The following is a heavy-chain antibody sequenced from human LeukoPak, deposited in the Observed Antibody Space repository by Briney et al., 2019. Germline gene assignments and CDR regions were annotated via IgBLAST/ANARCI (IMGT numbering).Heavy chain of an antibody. CDR3: ARDLGDYAYYFDY. CDR1: GFTFSSYE. J-gene: IGHJ4*02. V-gene: IGHV3-48*03. Sequence: GGSMRLSCAASGFTFSSYEMNWVRQAPGKGLEWVSYISSSGSTIYYADSVKGRFTISRDNAKNSLYLQMNSLRAEDTAVYYCARDLGDYAYYFDYWGQGTLVTVSS. D-gene: IGHD4-17*01. CDR2: ISSSGSTI.